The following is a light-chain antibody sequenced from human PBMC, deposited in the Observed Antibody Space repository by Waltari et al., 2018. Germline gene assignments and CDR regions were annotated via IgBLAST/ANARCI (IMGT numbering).Light chain of an antibody. V-gene: IGKV1-39*01. CDR2: AAS. CDR3: QQSFSDPPLT. Sequence: DIQLIQSPSSLSAPVGDRVTITCRASRSISNYLHWYQQKPGKAPKLLVYAASSLQSGVPSRFSGSGSGTDVTLTITSLQREDFATYYCQQSFSDPPLTFGGGTKVEIK. J-gene: IGKJ4*01. CDR1: RSISNY.